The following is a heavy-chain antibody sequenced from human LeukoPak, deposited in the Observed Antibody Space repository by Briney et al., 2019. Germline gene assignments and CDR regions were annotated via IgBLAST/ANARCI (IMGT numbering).Heavy chain of an antibody. V-gene: IGHV3-53*01. Sequence: GGSLRLSCAASGFTVSSNYMSWVRQAPGKGLEWVSVIYSGGRTYYADSVKGRFTISRDNAKNSLYLQMNSLRAEDTAVYYCARGTGIAAAGTPPFDYWGQGTLVTVSS. CDR2: IYSGGRT. CDR3: ARGTGIAAAGTPPFDY. J-gene: IGHJ4*02. CDR1: GFTVSSNY. D-gene: IGHD6-13*01.